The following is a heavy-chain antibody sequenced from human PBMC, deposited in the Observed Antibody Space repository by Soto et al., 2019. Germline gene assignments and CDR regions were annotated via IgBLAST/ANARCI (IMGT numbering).Heavy chain of an antibody. Sequence: GGSLRLSCAAFGLTVSGTKYVGCVRQAAGKGLGWGSVLYDVYGSFYADSVKGRFTTSSDNSKSTLYLQMNDLRPDDTAVYYCASWHEREHCYDVWGQGTLVTVSS. CDR3: ASWHEREHCYDV. V-gene: IGHV3-53*01. J-gene: IGHJ3*01. CDR2: LYDVYGS. D-gene: IGHD1-1*01. CDR1: GLTVSGTKY.